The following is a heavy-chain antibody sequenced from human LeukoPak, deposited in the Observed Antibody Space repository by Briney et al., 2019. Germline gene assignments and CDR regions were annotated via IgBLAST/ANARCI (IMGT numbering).Heavy chain of an antibody. V-gene: IGHV1-2*02. CDR3: ARSPGAYYYGSGRPSREYYFDY. Sequence: ASVTVSFKASAYSFTVYYMHWMRQAHGQGMERMGWINTNSGGTNNAEKFQGRVTRTRDTSISTAHMELRRLRSDDTAGYYCARSPGAYYYGSGRPSREYYFDYWGQGTLVSVSS. CDR1: AYSFTVYY. CDR2: INTNSGGT. J-gene: IGHJ4*02. D-gene: IGHD3-10*01.